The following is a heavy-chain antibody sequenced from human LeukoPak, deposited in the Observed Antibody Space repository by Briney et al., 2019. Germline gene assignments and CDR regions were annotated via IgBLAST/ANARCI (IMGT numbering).Heavy chain of an antibody. CDR2: ISISGTTT. V-gene: IGHV3-11*01. CDR3: ARGTMASDF. J-gene: IGHJ4*02. Sequence: IRQTPGXGLEWVSYISISGTTTFYVDSVKGRFTISRDNTKNSLYLQMNSLRAEDTAMYYCARGTMASDFWGQGTLVTVSS. D-gene: IGHD3-10*01.